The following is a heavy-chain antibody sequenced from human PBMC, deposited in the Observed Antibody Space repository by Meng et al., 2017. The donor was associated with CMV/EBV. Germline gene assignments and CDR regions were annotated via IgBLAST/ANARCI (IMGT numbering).Heavy chain of an antibody. CDR1: GLTMSNYW. J-gene: IGHJ4*02. V-gene: IGHV3-7*02. CDR2: IKKDGSEK. D-gene: IGHD4-17*01. CDR3: RLGHYSQD. Sequence: LVGTGGGLVQPVGSLRLSCAASGLTMSNYWMGWVRQAPGKGREWVANIKKDGSEKYYVDSVKGRFSISRDNADNSLYLQMNNLRAEDTAVYYCRLGHYSQDWGQGTLVTVSS.